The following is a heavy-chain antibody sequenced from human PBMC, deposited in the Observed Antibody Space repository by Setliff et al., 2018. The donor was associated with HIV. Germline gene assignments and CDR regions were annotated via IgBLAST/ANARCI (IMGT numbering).Heavy chain of an antibody. D-gene: IGHD5-18*01. CDR2: INPSGGST. Sequence: ASVKVSCKSSGYTFSNFGVSWVRQAPGQGLEWMGIINPSGGSTTYAQKFHGRLTITADDSTRTVYMELNSLGSGDTAVYYCARGGVRGYSYGEAFDIWGQGTLVTVSS. CDR3: ARGGVRGYSYGEAFDI. J-gene: IGHJ3*02. CDR1: GYTFSNFG. V-gene: IGHV1-46*01.